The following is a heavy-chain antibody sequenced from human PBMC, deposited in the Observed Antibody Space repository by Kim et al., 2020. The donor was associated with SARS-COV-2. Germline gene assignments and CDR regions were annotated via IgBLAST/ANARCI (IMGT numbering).Heavy chain of an antibody. CDR3: AKDRLSSSSCDFDY. V-gene: IGHV3-23*01. Sequence: ADSGRGRFTTSRDNSTNTLYLQMNSLRAEDTAVYYCAKDRLSSSSCDFDYWGQGTLVTVSS. J-gene: IGHJ4*02. D-gene: IGHD6-6*01.